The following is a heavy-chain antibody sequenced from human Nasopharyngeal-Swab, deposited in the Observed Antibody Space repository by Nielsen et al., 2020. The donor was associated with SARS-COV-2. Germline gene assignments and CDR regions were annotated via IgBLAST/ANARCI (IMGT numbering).Heavy chain of an antibody. CDR3: AGGDGFPEGDY. CDR2: ISSSSSYT. D-gene: IGHD5-24*01. J-gene: IGHJ4*02. V-gene: IGHV3-11*03. Sequence: GEALKICCASSGFTFSDYYMSWIRQAPGKGLEWVSYISSSSSYTNYADSVKGRFTISRDNAKNSLYLQMNSLRAEDTAVYYCAGGDGFPEGDYWGQGTLVTVSS. CDR1: GFTFSDYY.